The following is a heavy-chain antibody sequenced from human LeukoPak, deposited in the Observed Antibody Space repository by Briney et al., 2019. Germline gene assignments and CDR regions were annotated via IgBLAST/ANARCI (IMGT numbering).Heavy chain of an antibody. Sequence: ASVKVSCKASGYTFTGYYMHWVRQAPGQVLEWMGWINPNSGGTNYAQKFQGRVTMTRDTSISTAYMELSRLRSDDTAVYYCARRRAYYDSSGYYYILNDYWGQGTLVTVSS. CDR3: ARRRAYYDSSGYYYILNDY. V-gene: IGHV1-2*02. CDR2: INPNSGGT. CDR1: GYTFTGYY. J-gene: IGHJ4*02. D-gene: IGHD3-22*01.